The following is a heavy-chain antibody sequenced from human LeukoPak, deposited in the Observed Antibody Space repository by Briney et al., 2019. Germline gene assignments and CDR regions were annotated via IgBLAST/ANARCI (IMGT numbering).Heavy chain of an antibody. CDR1: GFTFSNYW. CDR2: INRDGSTT. V-gene: IGHV3-74*01. D-gene: IGHD3-10*01. Sequence: GGSLRLSCAASGFTFSNYWVHWVRHAPGKGLVWVSRINRDGSTTNYADSVKGRFTVSRDNAKNTLNLQMNSLRAEDTAVYYCARDRKSGESSEIDFWGQGALVTVSS. J-gene: IGHJ4*02. CDR3: ARDRKSGESSEIDF.